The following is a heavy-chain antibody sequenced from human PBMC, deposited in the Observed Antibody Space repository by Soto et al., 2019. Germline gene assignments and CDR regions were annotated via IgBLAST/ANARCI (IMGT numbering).Heavy chain of an antibody. Sequence: GASVKVSCKASGYTFTSYGISWVRQAPGQGLEWMGWISAYNGNTNYAQKLQGRVTMTTDTSTSTAYMELRSLRSEDTAVYYCARDRLSIILYYYYGMDVWGQGTTVTVSS. D-gene: IGHD3-3*01. J-gene: IGHJ6*02. CDR2: ISAYNGNT. CDR3: ARDRLSIILYYYYGMDV. CDR1: GYTFTSYG. V-gene: IGHV1-18*01.